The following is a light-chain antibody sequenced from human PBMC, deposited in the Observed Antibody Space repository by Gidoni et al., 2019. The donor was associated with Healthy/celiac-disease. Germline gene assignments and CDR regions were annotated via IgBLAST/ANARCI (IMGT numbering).Light chain of an antibody. CDR1: QSISSY. Sequence: DIQMTQSPSSLSASVGDRVTITCLASQSISSYLNWYQQKPGKAPKLLIYAASSLQSGVPSRFSGSGSGTDFTLTISSLQPEDFATYYCQQSDSTWTFGQGTKVEIK. J-gene: IGKJ1*01. CDR3: QQSDSTWT. CDR2: AAS. V-gene: IGKV1-39*01.